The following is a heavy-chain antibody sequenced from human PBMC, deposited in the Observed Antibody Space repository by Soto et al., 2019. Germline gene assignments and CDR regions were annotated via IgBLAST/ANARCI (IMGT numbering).Heavy chain of an antibody. Sequence: QVLLVQSGAEVKKPGASVKVSCKASGYTFTSYGISWVRQAPGQGLEWMGWITPLKGDTQHSQKFQGRVTVTTDTSTNTAYLEMRGLTSDDTAVYYCTKDSGARPEYIQDWGQGTLVTVSS. CDR3: TKDSGARPEYIQD. J-gene: IGHJ1*01. CDR1: GYTFTSYG. CDR2: ITPLKGDT. V-gene: IGHV1-18*01. D-gene: IGHD4-17*01.